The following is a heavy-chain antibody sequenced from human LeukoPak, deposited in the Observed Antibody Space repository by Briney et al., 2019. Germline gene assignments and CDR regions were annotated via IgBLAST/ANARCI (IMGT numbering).Heavy chain of an antibody. CDR2: INPNSGGT. Sequence: ASVKVSCKAFGYTFTGYWMHWVRQAPGQGLEWMGWINPNSGGTNYAQKFQGRVTMTRDTSISTAYMELSRLRSDDTAVYYCARGPASRWFGELLSSGYYYYYMDVWGKGTTVTVSS. J-gene: IGHJ6*03. D-gene: IGHD3-10*01. V-gene: IGHV1-2*02. CDR3: ARGPASRWFGELLSSGYYYYYMDV. CDR1: GYTFTGYW.